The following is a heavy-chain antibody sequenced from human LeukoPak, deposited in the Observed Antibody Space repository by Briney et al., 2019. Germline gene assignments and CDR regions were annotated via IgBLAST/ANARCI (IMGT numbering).Heavy chain of an antibody. CDR3: ARLTKFSTTYYPTP. CDR1: GGPISGYY. Sequence: PSETLSLTCTVSGGPISGYYWSWIRQPPGKGLEWVGYIFSSGSTNYNPSLKSRVTISLDTSKSQVSLKLISVTAPDTAVYYCARLTKFSTTYYPTPWGQGTLVTVSS. CDR2: IFSSGST. D-gene: IGHD2/OR15-2a*01. V-gene: IGHV4-59*08. J-gene: IGHJ5*02.